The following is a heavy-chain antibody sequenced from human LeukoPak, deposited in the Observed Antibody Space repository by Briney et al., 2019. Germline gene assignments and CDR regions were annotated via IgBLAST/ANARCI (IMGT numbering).Heavy chain of an antibody. CDR1: GFTFSNGA. D-gene: IGHD1-14*01. V-gene: IGHV3-23*01. CDR3: AKKNSGPNRFDF. Sequence: GGSLRLSCAASGFTFSNGAMSWVRQAPGKGLEWVSGISSDGGDTRNADSVKGRFTISRDNSKHTLYLQMNSLRVEDSAIYYCAKKNSGPNRFDFWGQGTLVTVSS. J-gene: IGHJ4*02. CDR2: ISSDGGDT.